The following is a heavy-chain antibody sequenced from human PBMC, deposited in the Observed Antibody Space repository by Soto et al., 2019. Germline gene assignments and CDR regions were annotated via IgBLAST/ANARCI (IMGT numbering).Heavy chain of an antibody. D-gene: IGHD6-19*01. V-gene: IGHV3-53*01. CDR3: ERDPRSGWYDY. J-gene: IGHJ4*02. Sequence: GGSLRLSCAASGFSVSSNYMSWVRQAPGKGLEWVSVLYSGGSSYYADSVKGRFTISRDNPKNTLYLQMNSLRADDTAVYYCERDPRSGWYDYWGQGTLVTVSS. CDR1: GFSVSSNY. CDR2: LYSGGSS.